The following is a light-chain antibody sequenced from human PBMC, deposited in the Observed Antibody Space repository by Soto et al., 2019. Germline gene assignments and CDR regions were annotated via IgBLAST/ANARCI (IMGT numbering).Light chain of an antibody. Sequence: EIVLTQSPGTLSVCPGERASLSCRASQSVSSSYLAWYQQRPGQAPRLLIYGASSRATGIPDRFSGSGSGTDFTLTVSRLEPEDFAVYYCQQYGSSPLTFGGGTKVEIK. V-gene: IGKV3-20*01. CDR3: QQYGSSPLT. CDR1: QSVSSSY. CDR2: GAS. J-gene: IGKJ4*01.